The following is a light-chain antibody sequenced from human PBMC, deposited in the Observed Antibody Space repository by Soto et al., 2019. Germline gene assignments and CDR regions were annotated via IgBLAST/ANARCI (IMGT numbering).Light chain of an antibody. Sequence: EIVLTQSPDTLSLSPGERATPSCRASQSVSTNSLAWYQQKRGQAPRPLIYGASRRATGTPDRFSGSGSGTDFTLTISRLEPEDFAVYYCQYYYESSPFGRGTKVDIK. CDR2: GAS. CDR1: QSVSTNS. CDR3: QYYYESSP. J-gene: IGKJ4*01. V-gene: IGKV3-20*01.